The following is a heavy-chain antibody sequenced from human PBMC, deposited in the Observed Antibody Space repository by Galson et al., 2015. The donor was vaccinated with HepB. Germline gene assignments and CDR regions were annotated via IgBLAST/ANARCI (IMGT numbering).Heavy chain of an antibody. V-gene: IGHV4-61*02. CDR3: TRDGRRGAGGDAFDI. CDR1: GGSISSDTYY. CDR2: ISTSGIT. Sequence: TLSLTCTVSGGSISSDTYYWSWIRQPAGKGLEWIGRISTSGITNNNPSLKSRVTISVDTSKNQFSLKLTSVSAADTAVYYCTRDGRRGAGGDAFDIWGQGTMVTVSS. J-gene: IGHJ3*02. D-gene: IGHD1-26*01.